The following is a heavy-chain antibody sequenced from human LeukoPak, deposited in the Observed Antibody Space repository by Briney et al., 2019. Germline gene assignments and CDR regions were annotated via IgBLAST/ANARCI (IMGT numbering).Heavy chain of an antibody. CDR2: TNYSGNT. CDR1: GGSFSGYY. V-gene: IGHV4-34*01. J-gene: IGHJ6*02. D-gene: IGHD4-17*01. CDR3: ARGRYGAYGMDV. Sequence: PSETLSLTCAVYGGSFSGYYWSWIRQPPGKGLEWIGETNYSGNTNYNPSLKSRVTMSLDTSKNQFSLKLTSVTAADTAVYYCARGRYGAYGMDVWGQGTTVTVSS.